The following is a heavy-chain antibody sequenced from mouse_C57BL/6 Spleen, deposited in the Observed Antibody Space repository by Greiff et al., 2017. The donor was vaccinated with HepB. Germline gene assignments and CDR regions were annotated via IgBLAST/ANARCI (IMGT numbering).Heavy chain of an antibody. CDR1: GYTFTSYW. Sequence: VQLQQPGTELVKPGASVKLSCKASGYTFTSYWMHWVKQRPGQGLEWIGNINPSNGGTNYNEKFKSKATLTVDKSSSTAYMQLSSLTSEDSAVYSCARGSGALHLYWYFDVWGTGTTLTVSS. CDR3: ARGSGALHLYWYFDV. V-gene: IGHV1-53*01. D-gene: IGHD1-3*01. CDR2: INPSNGGT. J-gene: IGHJ1*03.